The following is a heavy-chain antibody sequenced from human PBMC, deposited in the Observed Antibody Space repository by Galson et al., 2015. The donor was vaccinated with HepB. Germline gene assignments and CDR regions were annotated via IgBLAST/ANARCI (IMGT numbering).Heavy chain of an antibody. J-gene: IGHJ6*02. V-gene: IGHV5-10-1*01. CDR3: ARQSKVVVPASDQHGMDV. D-gene: IGHD2-2*01. CDR1: GYIFTTYW. Sequence: QSGAEVKKPGESLRISCKGSGYIFTTYWINWVRQMPGKGLEWMGRIDPSDFYTDYSPSFQGHVSISADKSVNTAFLYWSSLKASDTAVHYCARQSKVVVPASDQHGMDVWGQGTTVTVSS. CDR2: IDPSDFYT.